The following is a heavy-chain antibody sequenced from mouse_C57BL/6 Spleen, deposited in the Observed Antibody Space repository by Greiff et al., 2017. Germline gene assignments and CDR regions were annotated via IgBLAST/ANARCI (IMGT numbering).Heavy chain of an antibody. Sequence: EVMLVESGGGLVKPGGSLKLSCAASGFTFSSYAMSWVRQTPGKRLEWVATISDGGSYTYYPENVKGRVTISRDNAKNNLYLQMSHLKSEDTAMYYCARDMVTTALDYWGQGTTLTVSS. J-gene: IGHJ2*01. CDR1: GFTFSSYA. CDR3: ARDMVTTALDY. D-gene: IGHD2-2*01. CDR2: ISDGGSYT. V-gene: IGHV5-4*01.